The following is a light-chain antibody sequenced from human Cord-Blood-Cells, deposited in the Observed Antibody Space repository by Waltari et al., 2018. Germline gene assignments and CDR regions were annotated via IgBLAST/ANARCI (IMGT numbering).Light chain of an antibody. CDR3: SSYTSSSTLV. CDR2: DVS. Sequence: QSALTQPASVSGSPGQSITISCTGTSSDVGGYNYVSWYQQHPGKAPKLMIYDVSNRPSGVSNRSSGSKSGNTAPLTISGLQAEDEADYYCSSYTSSSTLVFGTGTKVTVL. J-gene: IGLJ1*01. CDR1: SSDVGGYNY. V-gene: IGLV2-14*03.